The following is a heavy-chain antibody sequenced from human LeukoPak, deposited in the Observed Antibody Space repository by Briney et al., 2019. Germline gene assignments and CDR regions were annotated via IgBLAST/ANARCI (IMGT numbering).Heavy chain of an antibody. V-gene: IGHV4-59*01. CDR1: AGSMSGYY. J-gene: IGHJ4*02. CDR3: ARGISSGN. Sequence: PSETLSLTCIVSAGSMSGYYWNWIRQPPGKGLEWVGYIHDSGSISYNPSLKSRVTISLDTSKNQFSLRLTSVTAADTAVYYCARGISSGNWGRGTLVTVSS. D-gene: IGHD3-3*01. CDR2: IHDSGSI.